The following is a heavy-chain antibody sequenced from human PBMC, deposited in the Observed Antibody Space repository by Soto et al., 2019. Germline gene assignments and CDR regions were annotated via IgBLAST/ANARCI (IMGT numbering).Heavy chain of an antibody. Sequence: QVQLVESGGGVVQPGRSLRLSCAASGFTFSSYAMHWVRQAPGKGLEWVAVISYDGSNKYYADSVKGRFTISRDNSKNTPYLQMNSLRAEDTAVYYCARDRYGDLTSYWYFDLWGRGTLVTVSS. CDR2: ISYDGSNK. CDR1: GFTFSSYA. J-gene: IGHJ2*01. CDR3: ARDRYGDLTSYWYFDL. D-gene: IGHD4-17*01. V-gene: IGHV3-30-3*01.